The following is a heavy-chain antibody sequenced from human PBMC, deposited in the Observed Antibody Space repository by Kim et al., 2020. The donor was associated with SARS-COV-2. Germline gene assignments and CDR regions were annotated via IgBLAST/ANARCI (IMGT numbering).Heavy chain of an antibody. CDR1: GFTFSDQF. CDR3: TRETSGQFDP. D-gene: IGHD3-10*01. CDR2: SRNKANSYTT. Sequence: GGSLRLSCAAFGFTFSDQFINWVRQAPGKGLEWVGRSRNKANSYTTAYAASVKGRFTISRDDSKNSLYLQMNDLKTEDTAVYYCTRETSGQFDPWGQGTLVTVSS. V-gene: IGHV3-72*01. J-gene: IGHJ5*02.